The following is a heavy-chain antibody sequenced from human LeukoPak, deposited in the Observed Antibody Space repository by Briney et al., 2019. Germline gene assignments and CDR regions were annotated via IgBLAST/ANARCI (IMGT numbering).Heavy chain of an antibody. D-gene: IGHD3-22*01. CDR2: IIPIFGAA. Sequence: SVKVSCKASGGTFSSYAISWVRQAPGQGLEWMGGIIPIFGAANYAQKFQGRVTITTDESTSTAYMELSSPRSEDTAVYYCARDDSSGYIPRVWGQGTLVTVSS. V-gene: IGHV1-69*05. CDR1: GGTFSSYA. J-gene: IGHJ4*02. CDR3: ARDDSSGYIPRV.